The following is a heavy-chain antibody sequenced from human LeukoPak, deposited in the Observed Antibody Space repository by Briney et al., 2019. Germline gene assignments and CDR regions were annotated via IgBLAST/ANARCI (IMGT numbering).Heavy chain of an antibody. J-gene: IGHJ4*02. D-gene: IGHD2-15*01. Sequence: GGSLRLFREASGFTFSSIRMHWVRPAPGKGLEWISYISRSGSNIHHADSMRGRVTISRDNANNSLTLHMSSLRAEDTAVYYCAGALMVAAFDSWGQGTLVTVSS. CDR1: GFTFSSIR. CDR2: ISRSGSNI. CDR3: AGALMVAAFDS. V-gene: IGHV3-21*05.